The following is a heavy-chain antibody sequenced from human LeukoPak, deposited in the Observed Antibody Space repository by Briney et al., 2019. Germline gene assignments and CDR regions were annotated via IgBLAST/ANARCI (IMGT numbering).Heavy chain of an antibody. D-gene: IGHD3-16*01. CDR3: ARAHVSERGSFDY. J-gene: IGHJ4*02. Sequence: SVKVSCKTSGGTFSSYTISWVRQAPGQGLEWMGRIIPILGIANYAQKFQGRVTITADKSTSTAYMELSSLRSEDTAVYYCARAHVSERGSFDYWGQGTLVTVSS. CDR2: IIPILGIA. CDR1: GGTFSSYT. V-gene: IGHV1-69*02.